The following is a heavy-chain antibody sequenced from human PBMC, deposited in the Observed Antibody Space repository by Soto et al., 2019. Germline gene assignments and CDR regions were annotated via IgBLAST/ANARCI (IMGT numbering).Heavy chain of an antibody. V-gene: IGHV3-33*01. D-gene: IGHD3-22*01. Sequence: GGSLRLSCAASGFTFSSYAMHWVRQAPGKGLEWVAVIWYDGSNRYYADSVKDRFTISRDNSKNTLYLQMNSLRAEDTAFYFCARDVRRGDDSSDSSLLFDYWGQGTLVTVSS. J-gene: IGHJ4*02. CDR3: ARDVRRGDDSSDSSLLFDY. CDR1: GFTFSSYA. CDR2: IWYDGSNR.